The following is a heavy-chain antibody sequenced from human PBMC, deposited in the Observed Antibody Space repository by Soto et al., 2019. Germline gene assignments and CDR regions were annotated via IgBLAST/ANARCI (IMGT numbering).Heavy chain of an antibody. V-gene: IGHV3-33*01. Sequence: GGSLRLSCAASGFTFSSYGMHWVRQAPGKGLEWVAVTWYDGTNKYYADSVKGRFTISRDNSKNTLYLQMNSLRAEDTAVYYCARDEGATMIRGRDRRVDGMDVWGQGTTVTVSS. CDR3: ARDEGATMIRGRDRRVDGMDV. CDR1: GFTFSSYG. CDR2: TWYDGTNK. D-gene: IGHD3-10*01. J-gene: IGHJ6*02.